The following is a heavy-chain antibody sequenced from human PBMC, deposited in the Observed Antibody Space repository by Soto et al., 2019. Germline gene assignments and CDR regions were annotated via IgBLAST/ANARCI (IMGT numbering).Heavy chain of an antibody. CDR2: IYDSGTT. J-gene: IGHJ3*02. CDR1: GGSISSSGFY. CDR3: ARPRGLRFSVADVFDI. D-gene: IGHD3-3*01. V-gene: IGHV4-39*01. Sequence: SETLSLTCIVSGGSISSSGFYWGWIRQPPGKGLEWIGSIYDSGTTYYNPSLKSRVTISVDTSKNQFSLRLTSVIAADTAVYYCARPRGLRFSVADVFDIWGQGTMVTVSS.